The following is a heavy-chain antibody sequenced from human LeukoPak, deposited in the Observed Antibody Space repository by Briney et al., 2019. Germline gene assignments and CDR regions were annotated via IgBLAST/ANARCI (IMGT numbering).Heavy chain of an antibody. CDR3: ARGPDILAGYFNDAFDI. CDR2: IYHSGST. V-gene: IGHV4-38-2*01. D-gene: IGHD3-9*01. Sequence: PSETLSLTCAVSGYSISSGYYWGWIRQPPGKGLEWIGSIYHSGSTYYNQSLKSRVTISIDTSKNQFSLKLNSVTAADTAVYYCARGPDILAGYFNDAFDIWGQGTMVTVSS. J-gene: IGHJ3*02. CDR1: GYSISSGYY.